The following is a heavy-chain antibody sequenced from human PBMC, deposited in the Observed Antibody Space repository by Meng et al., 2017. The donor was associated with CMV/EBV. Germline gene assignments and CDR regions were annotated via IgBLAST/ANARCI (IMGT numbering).Heavy chain of an antibody. CDR1: GFTFSSYG. V-gene: IGHV3-30*02. Sequence: GESLKISCAASGFTFSSYGMHWVRQAPGKGLEWVAFIRYDGSNKYYADSVKGRSTISRDNSKNTLYLQMNSLRAEDTAVYYCAKDGWDTAMPEGVNGMDVWGQGTTVTVSS. CDR3: AKDGWDTAMPEGVNGMDV. CDR2: IRYDGSNK. D-gene: IGHD5-18*01. J-gene: IGHJ6*02.